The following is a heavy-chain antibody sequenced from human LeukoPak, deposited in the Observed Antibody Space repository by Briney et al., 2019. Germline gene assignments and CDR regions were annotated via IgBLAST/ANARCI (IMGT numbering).Heavy chain of an antibody. Sequence: TSETLSLTCTVSGYSITNDYYWGWIRQPPGKGLEWIGSVYHGGSTYHNPSLRSRVTIFVDTSKNQFSLTLRSVTAADTAVYFCARVHSWSGPDYWGQGTPVTVSS. V-gene: IGHV4-38-2*02. CDR1: GYSITNDYY. J-gene: IGHJ4*02. CDR2: VYHGGST. D-gene: IGHD3-3*02. CDR3: ARVHSWSGPDY.